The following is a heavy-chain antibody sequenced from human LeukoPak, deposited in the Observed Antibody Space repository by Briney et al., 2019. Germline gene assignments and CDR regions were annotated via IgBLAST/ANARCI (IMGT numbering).Heavy chain of an antibody. CDR3: ARGGGNGGGWVGHYYYMDV. CDR2: IYHSGGT. V-gene: IGHV4-38-2*02. Sequence: PSETLSLTCTVSGYSISSGYYWAWIRQPPGKGLEWIGSIYHSGGTYNNPSLKSRLTMSVDTSKNQFSLKLTSVTAADTAVCYCARGGGNGGGWVGHYYYMDVWGKGTTVTVSS. CDR1: GYSISSGYY. J-gene: IGHJ6*03. D-gene: IGHD4-23*01.